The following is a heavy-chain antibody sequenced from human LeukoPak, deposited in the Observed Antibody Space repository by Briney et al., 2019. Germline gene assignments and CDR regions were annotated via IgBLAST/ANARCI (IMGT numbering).Heavy chain of an antibody. V-gene: IGHV4-30-4*08. D-gene: IGHD3-22*01. CDR3: ARGALYYYGSSGYPTQGHFDY. J-gene: IGHJ4*02. CDR1: GGSISSGDYY. Sequence: SETLSLTCTVSGGSISSGDYYWSWIRQPPGKGLEWIGYIYYSGSTYYNPSLKSRVTISVDTSKNQFSLKLSSVTAADTAVYYCARGALYYYGSSGYPTQGHFDYWGQGTLVTVSS. CDR2: IYYSGST.